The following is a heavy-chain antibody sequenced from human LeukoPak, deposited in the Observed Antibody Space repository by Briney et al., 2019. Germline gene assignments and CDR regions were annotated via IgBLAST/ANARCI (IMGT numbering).Heavy chain of an antibody. CDR3: ARDQSKYYYGSGRD. J-gene: IGHJ4*02. D-gene: IGHD3-10*01. CDR1: GFTFSDYY. Sequence: KAGGSLRLSCAASGFTFSDYYMSWIRQAPGKGLEWVSYISSSSSYTNYADSVKGRFTISRDNAKNSLYLQMNSLRAEDTAVYYCARDQSKYYYGSGRDWGQGTLVTVSS. V-gene: IGHV3-11*06. CDR2: ISSSSSYT.